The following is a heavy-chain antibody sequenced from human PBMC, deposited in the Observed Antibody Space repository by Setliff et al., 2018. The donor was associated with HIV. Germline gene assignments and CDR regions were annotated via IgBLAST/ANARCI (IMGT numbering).Heavy chain of an antibody. CDR1: GYTFTSYA. V-gene: IGHV1-3*01. D-gene: IGHD6-19*01. Sequence: ASVKVSCKASGYTFTSYAMHWVRQAPGQRLEWMGWINAGNGNTKYSQKFQGRVTMTIDTATSRAYMELRSLRSDDTAVYFCARLGSGWFDSYYYAMDIWGQGTTVTVSS. CDR2: INAGNGNT. J-gene: IGHJ6*02. CDR3: ARLGSGWFDSYYYAMDI.